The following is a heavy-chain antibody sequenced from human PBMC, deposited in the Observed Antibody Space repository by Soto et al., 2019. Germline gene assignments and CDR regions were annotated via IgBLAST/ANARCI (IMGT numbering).Heavy chain of an antibody. J-gene: IGHJ4*02. D-gene: IGHD4-17*01. V-gene: IGHV1-18*04. Sequence: QVQLVQSGAEVKKPGASVKVSCQASGYSFSTNGISWVRQAPGQGFEWMGWINGDNRNTNYAQKFQGRVTLTTDTSTGSAYMGLRSLRSDATAVYYCARGLGYGDYGTAFGGQGPLVTVSS. CDR3: ARGLGYGDYGTAF. CDR1: GYSFSTNG. CDR2: INGDNRNT.